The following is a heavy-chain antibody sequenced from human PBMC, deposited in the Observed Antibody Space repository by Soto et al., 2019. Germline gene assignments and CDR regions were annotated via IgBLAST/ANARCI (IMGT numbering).Heavy chain of an antibody. J-gene: IGHJ4*02. CDR3: ARDRAAGGY. CDR1: GFTFRAYD. CDR2: ISSGGSTI. Sequence: PGGSLRLSCAASGFTFRAYDMNWVRQAPGKGQEWVAYISSGGSTIHYADSVRGRFTVSRDNARNSLYLQMNTLSVEDTALYYCARDRAAGGYWGQGTLVTVSS. D-gene: IGHD6-13*01. V-gene: IGHV3-48*03.